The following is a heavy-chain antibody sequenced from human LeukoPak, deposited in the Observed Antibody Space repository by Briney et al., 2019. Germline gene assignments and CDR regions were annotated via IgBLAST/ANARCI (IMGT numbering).Heavy chain of an antibody. CDR2: ISSSSSYI. Sequence: GGSLRLSCAASGFTFSSYSMNWVRQAPGKGLEWVSSISSSSSYIYYADSVKGRFTISRDNAKNSLYLQMNSLRAEDTAVYYCAKDLARGVIPYYFYGVDVWGQGTTVTVSS. CDR1: GFTFSSYS. V-gene: IGHV3-21*01. CDR3: AKDLARGVIPYYFYGVDV. J-gene: IGHJ6*02. D-gene: IGHD3-10*01.